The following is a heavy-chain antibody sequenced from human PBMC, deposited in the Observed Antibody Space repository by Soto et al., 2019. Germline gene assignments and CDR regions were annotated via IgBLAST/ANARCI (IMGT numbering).Heavy chain of an antibody. CDR1: GGSISSSSYY. CDR3: ARASYGDYDP. J-gene: IGHJ5*02. D-gene: IGHD4-17*01. Sequence: SETLSLTCTVSGGSISSSSYYWGWIRQPPGKGLEWIGSIYYSGSTYYNPSLKSRVTISVDTSKNQFSLKLSSVTAADTAVYYCARASYGDYDPWGQGTLVTVSS. V-gene: IGHV4-39*01. CDR2: IYYSGST.